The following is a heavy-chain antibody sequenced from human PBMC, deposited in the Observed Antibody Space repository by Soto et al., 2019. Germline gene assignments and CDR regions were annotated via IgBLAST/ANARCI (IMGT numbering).Heavy chain of an antibody. D-gene: IGHD6-6*01. V-gene: IGHV1-2*02. CDR1: GYTVTGYY. CDR3: ARAPNPYSSSSGWFDP. Sequence: ASVKVSCNASGYTVTGYYMHWVRQAPGQGLEWMGWINPNSGGTNYAQKFQGRVTMTRDAPISTAYMELSRLRSDDTAVYYCARAPNPYSSSSGWFDPWGQGTLVTVSS. J-gene: IGHJ5*02. CDR2: INPNSGGT.